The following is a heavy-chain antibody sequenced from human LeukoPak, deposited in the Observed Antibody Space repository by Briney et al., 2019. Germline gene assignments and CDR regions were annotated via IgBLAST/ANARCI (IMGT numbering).Heavy chain of an antibody. Sequence: ASVKVSCKASGYTFTSYGISWVRQAPGQGLEWMGWISAYNGNTNYAQKLQGRVTITADTSTSTAYLELRGLTYDDSAVYYCTRVTLRGSKYNWFDPWGQGTHVSVSS. D-gene: IGHD1-26*01. J-gene: IGHJ5*02. CDR2: ISAYNGNT. CDR3: TRVTLRGSKYNWFDP. CDR1: GYTFTSYG. V-gene: IGHV1-18*01.